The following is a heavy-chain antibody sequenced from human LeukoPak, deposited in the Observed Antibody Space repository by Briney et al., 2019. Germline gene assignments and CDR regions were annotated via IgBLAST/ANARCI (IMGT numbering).Heavy chain of an antibody. Sequence: GGSLRLSCAASGFTFSSYWMSWVRQAPGKGLVWVSRINSDGSSTSYADSVKGRFTISRDNAKNTLYLQMNSLRAEDTAVYYCARAGDGYNLWYFDYWGQGTLVTVSS. V-gene: IGHV3-74*01. J-gene: IGHJ4*02. CDR2: INSDGSST. D-gene: IGHD5-24*01. CDR1: GFTFSSYW. CDR3: ARAGDGYNLWYFDY.